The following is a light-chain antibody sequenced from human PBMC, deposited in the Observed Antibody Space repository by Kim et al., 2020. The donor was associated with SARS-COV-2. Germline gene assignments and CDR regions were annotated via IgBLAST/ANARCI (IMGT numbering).Light chain of an antibody. CDR2: GAS. Sequence: EVMLTQSPATLSLSPGERATLSCRASQNINNRHLAWYQQKPGQAPRLLIYGASSRATGIPNTFSGSGSGTDFTLTISRLEPEDFAVYYCQQYDTSPPTFGQGTKVEIK. CDR3: QQYDTSPPT. CDR1: QNINNRH. V-gene: IGKV3-20*01. J-gene: IGKJ1*01.